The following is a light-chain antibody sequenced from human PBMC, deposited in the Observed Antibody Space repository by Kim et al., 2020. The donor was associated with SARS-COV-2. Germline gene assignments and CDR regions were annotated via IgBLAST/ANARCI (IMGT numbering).Light chain of an antibody. V-gene: IGLV2-8*01. CDR2: EVS. CDR3: SSYAGSNNLV. Sequence: GQSETISCTGTGSDVGGYNSVSWYQQRPGKAPKLMIYEVSKRPSGVPDRFSGSKSGNTASLTVSGLQAEDEADYYCSSYAGSNNLVFGGGTKLTVL. J-gene: IGLJ2*01. CDR1: GSDVGGYNS.